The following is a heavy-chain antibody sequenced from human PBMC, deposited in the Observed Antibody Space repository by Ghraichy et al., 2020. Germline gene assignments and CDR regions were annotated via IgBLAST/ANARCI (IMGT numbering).Heavy chain of an antibody. CDR3: ARATFGVGFEAFHI. V-gene: IGHV4-30-2*01. CDR2: IYHSAST. CDR1: GGSVSSGDYS. J-gene: IGHJ3*02. Sequence: SETLSLTCAVSGGSVSSGDYSWSWIRQPPGKGLEWIGSIYHSASTNYNPSLQSRVTISVDRSKNQFSLKLNFVTAADTAVYYCARATFGVGFEAFHIWGQGTMVTVSS. D-gene: IGHD3-3*01.